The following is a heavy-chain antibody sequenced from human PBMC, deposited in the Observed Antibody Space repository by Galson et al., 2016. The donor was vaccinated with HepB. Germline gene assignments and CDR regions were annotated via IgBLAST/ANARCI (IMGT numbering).Heavy chain of an antibody. Sequence: SLRLSCAASGFTFSNFGMHWVRQVPGKGLEWVAVIYYDGSDKNYRDSVKGRFTISRDNSKNTLYLHMSSLRPEDTAVYYCATASPYGPFDHWGQGTLVTVSS. CDR2: IYYDGSDK. D-gene: IGHD4-17*01. CDR3: ATASPYGPFDH. V-gene: IGHV3-33*01. CDR1: GFTFSNFG. J-gene: IGHJ4*02.